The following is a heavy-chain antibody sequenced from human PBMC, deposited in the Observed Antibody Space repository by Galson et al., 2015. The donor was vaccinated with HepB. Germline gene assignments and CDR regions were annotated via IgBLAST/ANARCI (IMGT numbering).Heavy chain of an antibody. D-gene: IGHD4-11*01. CDR1: GYTFTSYD. CDR3: ARHYSKYYYYYYMDV. CDR2: MNPNSGNT. V-gene: IGHV1-8*01. J-gene: IGHJ6*03. Sequence: SVKVSCKASGYTFTSYDINWVRQATGQGLEWMGWMNPNSGNTGYAQKFQGRVTMTRNTSISTAYMELSSLRSEDTAVYYCARHYSKYYYYYYMDVWGKVTTVTVSS.